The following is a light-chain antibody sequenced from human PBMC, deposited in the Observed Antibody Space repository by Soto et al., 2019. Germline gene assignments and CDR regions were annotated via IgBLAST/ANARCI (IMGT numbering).Light chain of an antibody. CDR1: SSDVGGYNY. CDR2: DVT. Sequence: QSVLTQPPSASGSPGQSVTISCTGTSSDVGGYNYVSWYQQHPGKAPKLMIYDVTKRPSGVPDRFSGSKSGSTASLTVSGLQAEEEADYYCSSYAGSNNWVFGGGTKLTVL. J-gene: IGLJ3*02. CDR3: SSYAGSNNWV. V-gene: IGLV2-8*01.